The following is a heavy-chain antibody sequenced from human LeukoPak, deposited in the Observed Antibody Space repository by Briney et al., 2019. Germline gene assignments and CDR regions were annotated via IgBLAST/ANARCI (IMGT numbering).Heavy chain of an antibody. J-gene: IGHJ1*01. D-gene: IGHD3-10*01. V-gene: IGHV1-69*05. CDR1: GGTFSSYA. CDR3: ADGSGSFSGFQH. Sequence: GASVKVSCKASGGTFSSYAISWVRQAPGQGLEWMGGIIPIFGTANYAQKFQGRVTITTDESTSTAYMELSSLRSEDTAVYYRADGSGSFSGFQHWGQGTLVTVSS. CDR2: IIPIFGTA.